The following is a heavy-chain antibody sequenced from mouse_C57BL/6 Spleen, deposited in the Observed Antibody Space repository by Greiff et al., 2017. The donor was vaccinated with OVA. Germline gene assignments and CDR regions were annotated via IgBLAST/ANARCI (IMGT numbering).Heavy chain of an antibody. V-gene: IGHV1-50*01. CDR2: IDPSDSYT. J-gene: IGHJ2*01. D-gene: IGHD1-1*01. CDR3: ARPSYGSSLYYFDY. CDR1: GYTFTSYW. Sequence: QVHVKQPGAELVKPGASVKLSCKASGYTFTSYWMQWVKQRPGQGLEWIGEIDPSDSYTNYNQKFKGKATLTVDTSSSTAYMQLSSLTSEDSAVYYCARPSYGSSLYYFDYWGQGTTLTVSS.